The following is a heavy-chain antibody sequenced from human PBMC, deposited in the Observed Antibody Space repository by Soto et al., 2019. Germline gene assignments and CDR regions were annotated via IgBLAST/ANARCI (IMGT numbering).Heavy chain of an antibody. Sequence: EVQLVESGGGLVQPGGSLSLSCAASGFTFSDHYMDWVRQAPGKGLDWVGRTRNKANSYTTEYAASVKGRFTISRDDSKYSLYLQMNSLKTEDTAVYYCVRVGVSSGAGCALHIWGQGTMVTVSS. CDR3: VRVGVSSGAGCALHI. J-gene: IGHJ3*02. D-gene: IGHD3-10*01. V-gene: IGHV3-72*01. CDR1: GFTFSDHY. CDR2: TRNKANSYTT.